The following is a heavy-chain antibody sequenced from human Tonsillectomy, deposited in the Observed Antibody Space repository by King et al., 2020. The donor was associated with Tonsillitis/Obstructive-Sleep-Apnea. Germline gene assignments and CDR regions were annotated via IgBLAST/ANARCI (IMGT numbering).Heavy chain of an antibody. CDR3: AREGDILTGPNAGFDY. D-gene: IGHD3-9*01. CDR2: IYYSGST. Sequence: LPESGPGLVKPSQTLSLTCTVSGGSISSGGYYWSWIRQHPGKGLEWIGYIYYSGSTYYKTSLKSRVTISVDTSKNQFSLKLSSVTAADTAVYYCAREGDILTGPNAGFDYWGQGTLVTVSS. J-gene: IGHJ4*02. CDR1: GGSISSGGYY. V-gene: IGHV4-31*03.